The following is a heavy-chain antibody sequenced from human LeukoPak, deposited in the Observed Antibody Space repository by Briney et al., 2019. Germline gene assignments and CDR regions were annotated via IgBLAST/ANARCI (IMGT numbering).Heavy chain of an antibody. CDR2: IRVHNGDT. J-gene: IGHJ3*01. D-gene: IGHD3-9*01. CDR3: PRDRYDVGVAFDF. Sequence: GASVKVSCKASGYMFAVFGITWVRQAPGQGLEWMGSIRVHNGDTNYAQKFQGRLTMTTDTSATTAYMELRSLKSDDAAVYYCPRDRYDVGVAFDFWGQGTMVTVSS. V-gene: IGHV1-18*01. CDR1: GYMFAVFG.